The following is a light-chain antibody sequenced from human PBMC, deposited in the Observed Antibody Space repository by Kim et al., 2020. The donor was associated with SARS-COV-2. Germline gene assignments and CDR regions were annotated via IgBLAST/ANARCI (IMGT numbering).Light chain of an antibody. Sequence: SPGERATLPCRASQSVNSNYLVWYQQKPGQAPRLLIYGASSRAPGIPDRFSGSGSGTDFTLTISRLEPEDFAVYYCHQYGSSPWTFGQGTKVDIK. V-gene: IGKV3-20*01. CDR3: HQYGSSPWT. J-gene: IGKJ1*01. CDR2: GAS. CDR1: QSVNSNY.